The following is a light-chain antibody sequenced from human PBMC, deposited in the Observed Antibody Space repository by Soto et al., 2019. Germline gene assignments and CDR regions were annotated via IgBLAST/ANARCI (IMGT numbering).Light chain of an antibody. J-gene: IGKJ4*01. CDR3: QQYYVTPPT. V-gene: IGKV4-1*01. Sequence: DIVMTQSPDSLDVSLGERATINCKCSQSVLFSSNSKNALAWYQQRPGQPPKLLIYWASTRESGVPDRFSGSGSGTDFTLTISTLQAEDVAVYYCQQYYVTPPTFGGGTKVEIK. CDR1: QSVLFSSNSKNA. CDR2: WAS.